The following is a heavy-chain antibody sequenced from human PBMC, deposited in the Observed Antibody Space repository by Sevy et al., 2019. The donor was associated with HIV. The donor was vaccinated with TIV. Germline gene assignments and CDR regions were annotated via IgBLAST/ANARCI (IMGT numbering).Heavy chain of an antibody. Sequence: GWSLRLSCAASGFTFSSAWMSWVRQAPGKGLEWVGRIQSKTDGGTTDYAASVKGRFTISRDDSVNTLYLQMNSLTTDDTAVYYCTTDTSTGYFDWLLDFDYWGQGTLVTVSS. J-gene: IGHJ4*02. D-gene: IGHD3-9*01. CDR3: TTDTSTGYFDWLLDFDY. V-gene: IGHV3-15*01. CDR2: IQSKTDGGTT. CDR1: GFTFSSAW.